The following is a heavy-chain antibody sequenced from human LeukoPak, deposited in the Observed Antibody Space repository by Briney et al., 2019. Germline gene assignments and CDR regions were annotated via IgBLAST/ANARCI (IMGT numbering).Heavy chain of an antibody. CDR2: INWNGGST. CDR1: GFTLSSYA. J-gene: IGHJ4*02. CDR3: AREGAHYYGSGSYPNYFDY. V-gene: IGHV3-20*04. D-gene: IGHD3-10*01. Sequence: GGSLRLSCVVSGFTLSSYAMSWVRQAPGKGVEWVSGINWNGGSTGYADSVKGRFTISRDNAKNSLYLQMNSLRAEDTALYYCAREGAHYYGSGSYPNYFDYWGQGTLVTVSS.